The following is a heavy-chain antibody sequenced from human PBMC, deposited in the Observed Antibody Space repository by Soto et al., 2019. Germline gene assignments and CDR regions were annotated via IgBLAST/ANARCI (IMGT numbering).Heavy chain of an antibody. D-gene: IGHD2-8*01. CDR1: GLTFSNAW. CDR3: ATANPTLSWAPVDY. CDR2: IKSNTDGGTT. J-gene: IGHJ4*02. V-gene: IGHV3-15*07. Sequence: PGGSLRLSCAVSGLTFSNAWMSWVRQAPGKGLEWVGHIKSNTDGGTTDYAAPVKGRFTISRDDSKTTLYLQMNSLKTEDTAVYYCATANPTLSWAPVDYWGQGTLVTVSS.